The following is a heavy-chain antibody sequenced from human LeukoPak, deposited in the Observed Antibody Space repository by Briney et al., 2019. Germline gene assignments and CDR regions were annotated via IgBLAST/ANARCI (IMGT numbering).Heavy chain of an antibody. V-gene: IGHV4-61*01. CDR3: ARDRVGYSSSNWYFDL. D-gene: IGHD6-13*01. CDR1: GGSISSSSYY. Sequence: PSETLSLTCTVSGGSISSSSYYWIWIRQPPGKGLEWIGYIYYSGSTNYNPSLKSRVTISVDTSKNQFSLKLSSVTAADTAVYYCARDRVGYSSSNWYFDLWGRGTLVTVSS. J-gene: IGHJ2*01. CDR2: IYYSGST.